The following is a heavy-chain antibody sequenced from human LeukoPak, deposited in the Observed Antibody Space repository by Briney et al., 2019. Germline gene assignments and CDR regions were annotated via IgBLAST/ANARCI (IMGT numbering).Heavy chain of an antibody. J-gene: IGHJ4*02. Sequence: PGGSLRLSCAASGFTFSSYEMNWVRQAPGKGLEWVSYISSSGSTIYYADSVKGRFTISRDNAKNSLYLQMNSLRAEDTAVYYCARDSKISDRVAGTGVFDYWGQGTLVTVSS. CDR2: ISSSGSTI. CDR3: ARDSKISDRVAGTGVFDY. V-gene: IGHV3-48*03. D-gene: IGHD6-19*01. CDR1: GFTFSSYE.